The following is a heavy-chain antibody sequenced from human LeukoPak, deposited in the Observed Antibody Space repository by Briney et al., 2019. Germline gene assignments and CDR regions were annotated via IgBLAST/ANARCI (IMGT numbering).Heavy chain of an antibody. CDR3: ARDALPSWYSSSWYYFDY. D-gene: IGHD6-13*01. V-gene: IGHV3-33*01. CDR2: IWYDGSNK. CDR1: GFTFSSYG. Sequence: GGSLRLSCAASGFTFSSYGMHWVRQAPGKGLEWVAVIWYDGSNKYYADSVKGRFTISRDNSKNTLYLQMNSLRAEDMAVYYCARDALPSWYSSSWYYFDYWGQGTLVTVSS. J-gene: IGHJ4*02.